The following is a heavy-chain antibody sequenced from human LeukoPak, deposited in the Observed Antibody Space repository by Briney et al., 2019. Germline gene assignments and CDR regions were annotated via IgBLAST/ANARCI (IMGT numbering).Heavy chain of an antibody. CDR3: ARDMKYSYGYDT. CDR2: IYSSGSY. D-gene: IGHD5-18*01. CDR1: GGSITSGNYY. J-gene: IGHJ5*02. Sequence: PSQTLSLTCTVSGGSITSGNYYWSWIRQTAEKGLEWIGRIYSSGSYTYNPALKSRVTISVDTSKNQFSLKLNSVTAADTAVYYCARDMKYSYGYDTWGQGTLVTVSS. V-gene: IGHV4-61*02.